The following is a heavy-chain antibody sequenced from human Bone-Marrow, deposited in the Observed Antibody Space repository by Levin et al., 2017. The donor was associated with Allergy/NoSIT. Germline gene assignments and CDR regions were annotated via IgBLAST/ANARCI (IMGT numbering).Heavy chain of an antibody. CDR2: VSVTGDRT. CDR1: RFSLGPYA. D-gene: IGHD6-19*01. V-gene: IGHV3-23*01. CDR3: AKSQQVDYCSGSRCNATFYFDS. Sequence: HAGGSLRLSCTASRFSLGPYAMMWVRQAPGKGLEWVSSVSVTGDRTHYARSVQGRFTISRDRSKNMVFLQMNTLRVGDTAVYYCAKSQQVDYCSGSRCNATFYFDSWGQGVLVTVS. J-gene: IGHJ4*02.